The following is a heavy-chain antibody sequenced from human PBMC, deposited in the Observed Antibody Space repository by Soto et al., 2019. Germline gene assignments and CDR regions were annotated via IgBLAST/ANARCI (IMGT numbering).Heavy chain of an antibody. J-gene: IGHJ2*01. V-gene: IGHV1-69*08. Sequence: QVQLVQSGAEVKKPGSSVKVSCRASGGTFTSHTINWVRQAPGQGLAWMGRSNPLLGATNYAPKFQGRITITADKSTNTGYMELSSLRSDDTAVFFCARALSWSGDDWYFDLWGRGTLVIVSS. CDR2: SNPLLGAT. D-gene: IGHD5-12*01. CDR3: ARALSWSGDDWYFDL. CDR1: GGTFTSHT.